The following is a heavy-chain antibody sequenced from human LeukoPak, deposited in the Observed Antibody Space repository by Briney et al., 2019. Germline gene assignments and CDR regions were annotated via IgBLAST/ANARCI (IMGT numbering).Heavy chain of an antibody. CDR2: INWNGGST. D-gene: IGHD1-7*01. Sequence: GGSLRLSCAASGFTFDDYGMSWVRQAPGKGLESVSGINWNGGSTGYADSVKGRFTISRDNAKNSLYLQMNSLRAEDTALYYCARDSVTGTKGGNDAFDIWGQGTLVTVSS. CDR3: ARDSVTGTKGGNDAFDI. V-gene: IGHV3-20*04. CDR1: GFTFDDYG. J-gene: IGHJ4*02.